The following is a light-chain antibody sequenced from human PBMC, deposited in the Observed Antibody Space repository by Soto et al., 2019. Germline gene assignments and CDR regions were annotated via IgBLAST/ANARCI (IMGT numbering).Light chain of an antibody. CDR2: GAS. V-gene: IGKV3-15*01. CDR1: QSVSSD. Sequence: EIVMTQSRATLSVSPGEKDTLSCMTSQSVSSDLAWYQQKPGRAPRLLIYGASTRATGIPARFSASGSGTEFTLTISSLQSEDFAVYYCQQYNDWPKTFGQGTKVDI. CDR3: QQYNDWPKT. J-gene: IGKJ1*01.